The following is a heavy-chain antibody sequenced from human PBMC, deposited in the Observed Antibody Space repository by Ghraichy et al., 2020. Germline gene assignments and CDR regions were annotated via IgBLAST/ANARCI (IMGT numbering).Heavy chain of an antibody. D-gene: IGHD4-17*01. J-gene: IGHJ4*02. CDR1: GGSISSYY. Sequence: SETLSLTCTVSGGSISSYYWSWIRQPPGKGLEWIGYIYYSGSTNYNPSLKSRVTISVDTSKNQFSLKLSSVTAADTAVYYCARGLRRDFDYWGQGTLVTVSS. CDR2: IYYSGST. CDR3: ARGLRRDFDY. V-gene: IGHV4-59*01.